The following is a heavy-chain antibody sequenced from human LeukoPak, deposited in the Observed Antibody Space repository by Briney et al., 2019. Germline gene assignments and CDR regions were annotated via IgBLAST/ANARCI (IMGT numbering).Heavy chain of an antibody. D-gene: IGHD4-17*01. V-gene: IGHV4-38-2*02. Sequence: SEDLSPTCAVSGYSISSGYYWGWIRQPPGKGLEWIGSIYHSGSTYYNPSLKSRVTISVDTSRNQFSLKLSSVTAADTAVYYCAREGDYGDGWGQGTLVTVSS. CDR3: AREGDYGDG. CDR1: GYSISSGYY. CDR2: IYHSGST. J-gene: IGHJ4*02.